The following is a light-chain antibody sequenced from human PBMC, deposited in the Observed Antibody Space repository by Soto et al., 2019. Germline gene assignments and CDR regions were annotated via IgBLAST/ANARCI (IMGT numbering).Light chain of an antibody. CDR3: CSYARSNTHVI. Sequence: QSALTQPASVSGSPGQSITISCTETSSDVGSYNLVSWYQQRPGRAPKLLIYEVSQRPSGVSNSFSGSKSGNTASLTISGLQAEDEVDYYCSYARSNTHVIFGGGTKVTVL. V-gene: IGLV2-23*02. CDR2: EVS. CDR1: SSDVGSYNL. J-gene: IGLJ2*01.